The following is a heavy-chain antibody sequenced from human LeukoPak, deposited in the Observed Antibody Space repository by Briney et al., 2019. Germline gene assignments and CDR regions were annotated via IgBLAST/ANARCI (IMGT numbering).Heavy chain of an antibody. J-gene: IGHJ5*02. Sequence: SVKVSCKASGYTFTSYGISWVRQAPGQGLEWMGGIIPIFGTANYAQKFQGRVTITADESTSTAYMELSSLRSEDTAVYYCARASYYDSSGYYPDPWGQGTLVTVSS. V-gene: IGHV1-69*13. CDR1: GYTFTSYG. CDR2: IIPIFGTA. CDR3: ARASYYDSSGYYPDP. D-gene: IGHD3-22*01.